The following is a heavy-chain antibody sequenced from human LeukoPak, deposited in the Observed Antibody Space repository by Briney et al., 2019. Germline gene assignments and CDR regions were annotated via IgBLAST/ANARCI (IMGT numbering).Heavy chain of an antibody. Sequence: GGSLRLSCAASEFSFGNYAMSWVRQAPGKGLQRVSAITSSGSGTYYADSVKGRFTISRDNSKNTLYLQMNSLRAEDTAVCYCAKKMGTGNFYFDYWGQGTLVTVSS. CDR1: EFSFGNYA. V-gene: IGHV3-23*01. D-gene: IGHD3-10*01. J-gene: IGHJ4*02. CDR2: ITSSGSGT. CDR3: AKKMGTGNFYFDY.